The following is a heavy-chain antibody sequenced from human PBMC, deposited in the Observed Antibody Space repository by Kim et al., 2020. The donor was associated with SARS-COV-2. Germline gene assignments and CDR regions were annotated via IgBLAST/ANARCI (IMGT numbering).Heavy chain of an antibody. Sequence: VKGRLTISRDNTNNSLYLQMNSLRAEDAAVYYCAGVAGGGSWGYYYYGMDVWGQGTTVTVSS. J-gene: IGHJ6*02. V-gene: IGHV3-11*05. CDR3: AGVAGGGSWGYYYYGMDV. D-gene: IGHD1-26*01.